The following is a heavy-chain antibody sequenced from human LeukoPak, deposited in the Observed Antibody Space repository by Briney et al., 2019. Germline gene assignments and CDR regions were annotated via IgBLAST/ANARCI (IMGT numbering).Heavy chain of an antibody. D-gene: IGHD1-26*01. J-gene: IGHJ6*02. CDR3: ARLEGQSVGATPYYYYGMDV. Sequence: PSGTLSLTCAVSGVSISSGNWWSWVRQPPGKGLEWIGEIFHSGSTNYNPSLRSRVTISVDKSKNQFSLKLSSVTAADTAVYYCARLEGQSVGATPYYYYGMDVWGQGTTVTVSS. CDR1: GVSISSGNW. V-gene: IGHV4-4*02. CDR2: IFHSGST.